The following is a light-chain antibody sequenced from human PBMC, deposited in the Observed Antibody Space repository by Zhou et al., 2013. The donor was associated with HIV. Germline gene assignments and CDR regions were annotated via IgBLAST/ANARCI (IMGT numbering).Light chain of an antibody. J-gene: IGKJ5*01. CDR1: QSISSY. Sequence: DIQMTQSPSSLSASVGDRVTITCRASQSISSYLNWYQHKPGNAPKLLIYAASSLQSGVPSRFSGSGSGTDFTLTISSLQPEDFATYYCQQSYNTPPATFGQGTRLEIK. CDR2: AAS. CDR3: QQSYNTPPAT. V-gene: IGKV1-39*01.